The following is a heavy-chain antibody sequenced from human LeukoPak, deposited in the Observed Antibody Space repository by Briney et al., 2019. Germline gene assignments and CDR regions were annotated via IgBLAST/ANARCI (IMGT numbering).Heavy chain of an antibody. CDR2: ISANGRNT. CDR1: GFTSGDYG. D-gene: IGHD4-11*01. J-gene: IGHJ5*02. V-gene: IGHV3-23*01. Sequence: GGSLRLSCAASGFTSGDYGMGWVRQAPGKGLEWVSSISANGRNTYYADSVKGRFTMSRDSSNNMVYLQMNSLTAEDTAVYYCARDIMKLEDSDYYGWFDPWGQGTLVTVSS. CDR3: ARDIMKLEDSDYYGWFDP.